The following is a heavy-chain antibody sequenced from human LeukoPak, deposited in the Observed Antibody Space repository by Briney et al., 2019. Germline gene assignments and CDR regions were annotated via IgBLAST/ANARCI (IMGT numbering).Heavy chain of an antibody. V-gene: IGHV3-23*01. CDR1: GFTFSNYA. Sequence: GGSLRLSCVASGFTFSNYAMTWVRQAPGKGLEWVSGISGSGSSTFYADSVKGRFTISRDNSKDTLYLQMNSLRAEDTAVYYCAKGRSSGWSHYFDYWGQGTLVTVSS. CDR3: AKGRSSGWSHYFDY. CDR2: ISGSGSST. D-gene: IGHD6-19*01. J-gene: IGHJ4*02.